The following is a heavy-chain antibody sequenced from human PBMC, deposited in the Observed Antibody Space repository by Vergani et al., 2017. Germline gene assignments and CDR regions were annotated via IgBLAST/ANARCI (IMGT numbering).Heavy chain of an antibody. CDR1: GFTFSSYG. CDR2: ISYDGSNK. J-gene: IGHJ6*02. D-gene: IGHD1-20*01. CDR3: ARVAEDNWNDVHYYYGMDV. V-gene: IGHV3-30*03. Sequence: VQLLESGGGLVQPGGSLRLSCAASGFTFSSYGMHWVRQAPGKGLEWVAVISYDGSNKYYADSVKGRFTISRDNAKNTLYLQMNSLRAEDTAVYYCARVAEDNWNDVHYYYGMDVWGQGTTVTVSS.